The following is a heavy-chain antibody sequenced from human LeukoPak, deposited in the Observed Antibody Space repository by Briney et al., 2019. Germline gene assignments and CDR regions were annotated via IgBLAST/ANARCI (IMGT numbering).Heavy chain of an antibody. D-gene: IGHD6-13*01. CDR1: GGSISSSSYY. J-gene: IGHJ5*02. CDR2: IYYSGST. Sequence: SETLSLTCTVSGGSISSSSYYWGWIRQPPGKGMEWIGSIYYSGSTYYNPSLKSRVTISVDTSKNQFSLKLSSVTAADTAVYYCARVRGIAAAGTGGVVWFDPWGQGTLVTVSS. CDR3: ARVRGIAAAGTGGVVWFDP. V-gene: IGHV4-39*07.